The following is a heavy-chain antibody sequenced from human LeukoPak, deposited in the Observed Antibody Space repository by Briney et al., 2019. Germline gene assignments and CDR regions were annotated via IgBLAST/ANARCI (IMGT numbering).Heavy chain of an antibody. V-gene: IGHV1-46*01. CDR1: VYTFTSYY. CDR3: ASEPLFGNKGFDY. J-gene: IGHJ4*02. Sequence: ASLKVSCTASVYTFTSYYMHCVRQTPGHGLEWMGIINPIGVSTSYAQKFHSTVTMTRNTSTSTVYMELSSLRSEDTAVYYCASEPLFGNKGFDYWGQGTLVTVSS. D-gene: IGHD1/OR15-1a*01. CDR2: INPIGVST.